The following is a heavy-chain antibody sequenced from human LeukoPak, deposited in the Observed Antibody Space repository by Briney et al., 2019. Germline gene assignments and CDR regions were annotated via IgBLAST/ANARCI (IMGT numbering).Heavy chain of an antibody. CDR1: GFTFTDYW. CDR3: ASWAVTTQDY. CDR2: IYDDVSSA. Sequence: GGSLRLSCAASGFTFTDYWMHWVRQAPGKGLVWISRIYDDVSSAYYADSVKGRFTISRDNSKNTLYLQMNSLRAEDTAVYYCASWAVTTQDYWGQGTLVTVSS. D-gene: IGHD4-11*01. J-gene: IGHJ4*02. V-gene: IGHV3-74*01.